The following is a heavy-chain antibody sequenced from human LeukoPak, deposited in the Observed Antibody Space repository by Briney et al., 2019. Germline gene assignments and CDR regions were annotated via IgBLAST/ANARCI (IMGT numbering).Heavy chain of an antibody. CDR3: TRHMSTTAYYYYYMDV. V-gene: IGHV3-73*01. Sequence: PGGSLRLSCAASGFTFSGSAMHWVRQASGKGLEWVGRIRSKANSYATAYAASVKGRFTISRDDSKNTAYLQMNSLKTEDTAVYYCTRHMSTTAYYYYYMDVWGKGTTVTVSS. J-gene: IGHJ6*03. D-gene: IGHD2/OR15-2a*01. CDR2: IRSKANSYAT. CDR1: GFTFSGSA.